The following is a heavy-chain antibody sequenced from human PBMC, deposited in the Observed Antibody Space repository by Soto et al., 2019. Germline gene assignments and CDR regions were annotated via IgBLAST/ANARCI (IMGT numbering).Heavy chain of an antibody. V-gene: IGHV3-21*01. J-gene: IGHJ4*02. D-gene: IGHD6-13*01. CDR2: ISSSSSYI. CDR1: GFTFSSYS. Sequence: EVQLVESGGGLVKPGGSLRLSCAASGFTFSSYSMNWVRQAPGKGLEWVSSISSSSSYIYYADSVKGRFTISRDNAKNTLYLQMNSLRGEDTAVDYCARESRCAASGPYFDYWGQGTLVTVSS. CDR3: ARESRCAASGPYFDY.